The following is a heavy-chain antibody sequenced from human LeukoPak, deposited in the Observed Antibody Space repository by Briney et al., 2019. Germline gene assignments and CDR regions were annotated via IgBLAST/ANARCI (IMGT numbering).Heavy chain of an antibody. CDR2: IKEDGSEK. Sequence: PGGSLRLSCAASGFAFSTYWMTWVRQAPGKGLEWVANIKEDGSEKYYVDSVKGRFTISRDNAKNSLYLQITSLRAGETAVYYCARGDRRFEYWGQGTLVTVSS. J-gene: IGHJ4*02. D-gene: IGHD2-21*01. CDR1: GFAFSTYW. CDR3: ARGDRRFEY. V-gene: IGHV3-7*01.